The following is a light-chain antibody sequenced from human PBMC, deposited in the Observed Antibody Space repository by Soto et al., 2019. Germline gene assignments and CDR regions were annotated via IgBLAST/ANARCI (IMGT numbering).Light chain of an antibody. V-gene: IGKV3-15*01. CDR1: QIVGTN. CDR3: QQYDKWPYT. CDR2: GAF. J-gene: IGKJ2*01. Sequence: EIVLTQSPVTLSVSPGERATLSCKTSQIVGTNLAWYQQKPGQAPRLLMYGAFIRAPGFPVRFRGTGSGSEFALPISSLQSEDGALYYCQQYDKWPYTFGQGTNLEIK.